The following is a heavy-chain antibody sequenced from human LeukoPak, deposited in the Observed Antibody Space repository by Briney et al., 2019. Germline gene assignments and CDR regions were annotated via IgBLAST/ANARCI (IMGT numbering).Heavy chain of an antibody. CDR1: GFTFSNSA. CDR3: TAEIYRGHVYSYYYGMDV. D-gene: IGHD5-12*01. Sequence: SVKVSCKASGFTFSNSAFQWVRQARGQRLEWIGWIVVGSDSTKYAQKFQERVSITRDMSTSTVYMELSSLRSEDTAVYYCTAEIYRGHVYSYYYGMDVWGQGTTVTVFS. V-gene: IGHV1-58*01. J-gene: IGHJ6*02. CDR2: IVVGSDST.